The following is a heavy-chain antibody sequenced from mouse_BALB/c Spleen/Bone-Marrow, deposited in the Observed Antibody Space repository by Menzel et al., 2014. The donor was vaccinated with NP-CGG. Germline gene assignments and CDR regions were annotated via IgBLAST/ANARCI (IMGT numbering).Heavy chain of an antibody. CDR3: ARWDYAMDY. CDR2: INPGSGGT. V-gene: IGHV1-54*01. Sequence: VQLQESGAELVRPGPSVKVSCKASGYAFTNYLIEWVKQRPGQGLEWIGVINPGSGGTNYNEKFKGKATLTADKSSSTAYMQLSSLTSDDSAVYFCARWDYAMDYWGQGTSVTFSS. J-gene: IGHJ4*01. CDR1: GYAFTNYL.